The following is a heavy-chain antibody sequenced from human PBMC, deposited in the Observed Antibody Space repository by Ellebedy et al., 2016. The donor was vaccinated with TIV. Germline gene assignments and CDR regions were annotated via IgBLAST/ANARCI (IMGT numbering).Heavy chain of an antibody. D-gene: IGHD3-10*01. J-gene: IGHJ4*02. CDR3: ARLADLWFGEIFD. CDR2: ITDSSRT. V-gene: IGHV3-21*03. Sequence: GESLKISCAASGFTFTNYALSWVRQAPGKGLEWVSSITDSSRTFYRDSVKGRFTISRDNAKHSLYLEMSSLRVEDTAVYYCARLADLWFGEIFDWGQGTLVTVSS. CDR1: GFTFTNYA.